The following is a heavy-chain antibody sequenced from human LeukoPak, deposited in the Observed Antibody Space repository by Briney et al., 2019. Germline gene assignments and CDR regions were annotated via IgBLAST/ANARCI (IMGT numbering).Heavy chain of an antibody. V-gene: IGHV3-48*01. CDR2: ISSSSSTI. J-gene: IGHJ4*02. Sequence: GGSLRLSCAASGFTFSSYSMNWVRQAPGKGLEWVSYISSSSSTIYYADSVKGRFTISRDSAKNSLYLQMNSLRAEDTAVYYCARGATTDYWGQGTLVTVSS. D-gene: IGHD1-26*01. CDR3: ARGATTDY. CDR1: GFTFSSYS.